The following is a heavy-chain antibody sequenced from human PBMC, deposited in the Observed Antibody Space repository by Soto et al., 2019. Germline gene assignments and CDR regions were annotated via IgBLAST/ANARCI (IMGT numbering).Heavy chain of an antibody. CDR1: GFTFSSYS. J-gene: IGHJ4*02. D-gene: IGHD4-17*01. CDR2: ISSSSSYI. CDR3: ASRRDYLLGSPY. Sequence: PGGSLRLSCAASGFTFSSYSMNWVRQAPGKGLEWVSSISSSSSYIYYADSVKGRFTISRDNAKNSLYLQMNSLRAEDTAVYYCASRRDYLLGSPYWGQGTLVLVSS. V-gene: IGHV3-21*01.